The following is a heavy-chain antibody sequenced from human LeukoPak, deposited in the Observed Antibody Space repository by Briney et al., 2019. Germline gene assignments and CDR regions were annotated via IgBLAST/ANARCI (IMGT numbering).Heavy chain of an antibody. CDR1: GFTFSSYA. J-gene: IGHJ4*02. Sequence: GGSLRLSCAASGFTFSSYAMSWVRQAPGKGLEWVSAIIGSGGSTYYADSVKGRFTISRDNSKNTLYLQMNSLRAEDTAVYYCAKDPNYSTPARLYYFDYWGQGTLVTVSS. CDR3: AKDPNYSTPARLYYFDY. D-gene: IGHD4/OR15-4a*01. V-gene: IGHV3-23*01. CDR2: IIGSGGST.